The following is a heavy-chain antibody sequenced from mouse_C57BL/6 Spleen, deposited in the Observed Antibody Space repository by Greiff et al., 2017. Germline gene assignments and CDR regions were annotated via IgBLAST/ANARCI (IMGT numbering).Heavy chain of an antibody. CDR2: ISSGGSYT. CDR3: ARAYGNYVSYAMDY. V-gene: IGHV5-6*01. Sequence: EVQLVESGGDLVKPGGSLKLSCAASGFTFSSYGMSWVRQTPDKRLEWVATISSGGSYTYYPDSVKGRFTISRDNAKNTLYLQMSSLKSEDTAMYYCARAYGNYVSYAMDYWGQGTSVTVSS. J-gene: IGHJ4*01. CDR1: GFTFSSYG. D-gene: IGHD2-1*01.